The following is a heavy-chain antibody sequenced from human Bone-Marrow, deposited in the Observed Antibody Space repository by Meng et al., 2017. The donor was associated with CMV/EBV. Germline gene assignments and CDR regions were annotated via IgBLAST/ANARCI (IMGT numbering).Heavy chain of an antibody. D-gene: IGHD5-18*01. CDR1: GGSVSSGSYY. CDR3: ARVPLWNYYYYYGMDV. CDR2: ISSSGSTI. J-gene: IGHJ6*02. Sequence: GGSLRLSCTVSGGSVSSGSYYMSWIRQAPGKGLEWVSYISSSGSTIYYADSVKGRFTISRDNAKNSLYLQMNSLRAEDTAVYYCARVPLWNYYYYYGMDVWGQGTTVTVSS. V-gene: IGHV3-11*01.